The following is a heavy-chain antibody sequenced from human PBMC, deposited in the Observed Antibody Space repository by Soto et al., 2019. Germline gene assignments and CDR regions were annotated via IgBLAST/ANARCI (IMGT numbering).Heavy chain of an antibody. Sequence: SETLSLTCTVSGGSISSGDYYWSWIRQPPGKGLEWIGYIYYSGSTYYNPSLKSRVTISVDTSKNQFSLKLSSVTAADTAVYYCARGSYSGYDLDYWGQGTLVTSPQ. CDR3: ARGSYSGYDLDY. J-gene: IGHJ4*02. V-gene: IGHV4-30-4*01. CDR2: IYYSGST. D-gene: IGHD5-12*01. CDR1: GGSISSGDYY.